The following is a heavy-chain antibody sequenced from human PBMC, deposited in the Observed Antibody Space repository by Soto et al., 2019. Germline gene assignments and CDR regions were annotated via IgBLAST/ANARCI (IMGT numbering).Heavy chain of an antibody. Sequence: PSETLSLTCTVSGGSISSYYWSWIRQPPGKGLEWIGYIYYSGSTNYNPSLKSRVTISVDTSKNQFSLKLSSVTAADTAVYYCARADPLYYYYYMDVWGKGTTVTVSS. CDR2: IYYSGST. CDR3: ARADPLYYYYYMDV. V-gene: IGHV4-59*01. CDR1: GGSISSYY. J-gene: IGHJ6*03.